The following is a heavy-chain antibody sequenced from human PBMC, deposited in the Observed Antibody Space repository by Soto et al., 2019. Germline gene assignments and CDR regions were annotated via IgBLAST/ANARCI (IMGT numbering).Heavy chain of an antibody. CDR2: ISWNSGTI. Sequence: GGSLRLSCVASGFIFEDYAMNWVRQGPGKGLEWVSGISWNSGTIGYADAVKGRFTISRDNAKNSLHLQMNSLRAEDTALYYCAKDVGSYYYDTSAYHYDYWGRGTQVTVYS. D-gene: IGHD3-22*01. J-gene: IGHJ4*02. CDR1: GFIFEDYA. V-gene: IGHV3-9*01. CDR3: AKDVGSYYYDTSAYHYDY.